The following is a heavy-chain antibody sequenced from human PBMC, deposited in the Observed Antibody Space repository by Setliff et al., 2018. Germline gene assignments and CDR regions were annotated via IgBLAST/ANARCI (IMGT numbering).Heavy chain of an antibody. J-gene: IGHJ4*02. CDR3: ARVGGLLVATMPFDY. CDR2: INHSGSP. Sequence: SETLSLTCAVYGASFSGTYCSWIRQSPGKGLEWIGEINHTGSPNWIGEINHSGSPNYNPSLKSRVTISLDPSQNQFSLKLRSVTAADTAVYFCARVGGLLVATMPFDYWGPGTLVTVSS. V-gene: IGHV4-34*01. CDR1: GASFSGTY. D-gene: IGHD5-12*01.